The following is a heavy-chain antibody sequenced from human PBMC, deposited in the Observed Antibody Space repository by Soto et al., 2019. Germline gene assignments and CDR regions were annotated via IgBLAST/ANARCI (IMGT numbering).Heavy chain of an antibody. Sequence: ETLSLTCAVYGGSFSGYYWSWIRQPPGKGLEWIGEINHSGSTNYNPSLKSRVTISVDTSKNQFSLKLSSVTAADTAVYYCASSGTTDHGSTRYYYIDVWGKGTTVTVSS. CDR3: ASSGTTDHGSTRYYYIDV. CDR2: INHSGST. D-gene: IGHD4-17*01. J-gene: IGHJ6*03. V-gene: IGHV4-34*01. CDR1: GGSFSGYY.